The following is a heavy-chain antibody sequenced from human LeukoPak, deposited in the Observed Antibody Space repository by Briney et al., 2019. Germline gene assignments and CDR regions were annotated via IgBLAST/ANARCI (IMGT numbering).Heavy chain of an antibody. D-gene: IGHD3-3*01. CDR3: AGKRSYYDFWSGYPYYYYYGMDV. Sequence: SETLSLTCTVSGGSISSYYWSWIRQPPGKGLEWIGYIYYSGGTNYNPPLKSRVTISVDTSKNQFSLKLSSVTAADTAVYYCAGKRSYYDFWSGYPYYYYYGMDVWGQGTTVTVSS. CDR2: IYYSGGT. CDR1: GGSISSYY. J-gene: IGHJ6*02. V-gene: IGHV4-59*01.